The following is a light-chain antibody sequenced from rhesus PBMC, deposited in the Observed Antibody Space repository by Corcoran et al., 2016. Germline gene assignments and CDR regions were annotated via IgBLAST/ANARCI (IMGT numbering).Light chain of an antibody. CDR2: KAS. CDR3: QRYSSSPWT. CDR1: QSISSW. Sequence: DIQMTQSPSSLSASVGDTVPITCRASQSISSWLAWYQQKPGKAPKLLIYKASPLQRGVPSWFSGSGSGTDFTLTISSLQSEDFATYYCQRYSSSPWTFGQGTKVEIK. J-gene: IGKJ1*01. V-gene: IGKV1-22*01.